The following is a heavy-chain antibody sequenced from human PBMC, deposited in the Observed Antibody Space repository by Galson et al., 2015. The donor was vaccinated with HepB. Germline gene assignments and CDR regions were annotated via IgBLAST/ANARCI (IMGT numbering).Heavy chain of an antibody. J-gene: IGHJ4*02. CDR2: LSNSGDTT. Sequence: SLRLSCAASGFTFNNYAMSWVRQAPGKGLEWVSSLSNSGDTTYYRDSVKGRFTISRDNSRNTVFLQMNSLRAEDTAVCYCAKGSGSWGFDYWGQGTLVTVSS. CDR3: AKGSGSWGFDY. D-gene: IGHD1-26*01. V-gene: IGHV3-23*01. CDR1: GFTFNNYA.